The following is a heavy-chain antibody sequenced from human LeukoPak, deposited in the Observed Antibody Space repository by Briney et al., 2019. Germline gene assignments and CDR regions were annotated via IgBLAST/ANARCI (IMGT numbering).Heavy chain of an antibody. CDR3: ARQDPYCGGDCSLFDS. V-gene: IGHV5-51*01. CDR2: IYPGDSET. Sequence: KISCQASGYRFTSHWIGWVRQMPGKGLEWMGIIYPGDSETRYSPSLQGQVTISADTSINTAYLQWTSLRASDTAMYYCARQDPYCGGDCSLFDSWGQGTLVTVSS. CDR1: GYRFTSHW. D-gene: IGHD2-21*02. J-gene: IGHJ4*02.